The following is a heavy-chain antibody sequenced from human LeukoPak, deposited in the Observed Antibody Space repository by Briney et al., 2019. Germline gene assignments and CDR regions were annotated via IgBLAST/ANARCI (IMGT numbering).Heavy chain of an antibody. CDR3: ARGRYYFDY. CDR2: INHSGNT. CDR1: GGSFSGYY. Sequence: SETLSLTCAVYGGSFSGYYWSWIRQPPGKGLEWIGEINHSGNTTNNPSLKSRVTISVDTSKNQFSLKLSSVTAADTAVYYCARGRYYFDYWGQGTLVTVSS. J-gene: IGHJ4*02. V-gene: IGHV4-34*01.